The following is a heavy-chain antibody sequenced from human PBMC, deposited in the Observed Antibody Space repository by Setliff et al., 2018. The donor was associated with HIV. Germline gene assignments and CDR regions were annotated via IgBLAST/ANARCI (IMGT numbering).Heavy chain of an antibody. CDR1: GYAFNSYT. V-gene: IGHV1-8*01. Sequence: ASVKVSCKASGYAFNSYTLNWVRQATGRGLEWMGWINPNSDNTAYAQKFQGRLTMTRNTSTGTVYMELSSLRSEDTAVYYCARIGRTPYYYYYRDVWGKVTTVTVSS. D-gene: IGHD2-15*01. CDR2: INPNSDNT. CDR3: ARIGRTPYYYYYRDV. J-gene: IGHJ6*03.